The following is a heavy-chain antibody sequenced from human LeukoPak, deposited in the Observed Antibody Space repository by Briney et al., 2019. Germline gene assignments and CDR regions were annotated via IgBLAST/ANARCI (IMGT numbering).Heavy chain of an antibody. CDR2: ISGSGHST. V-gene: IGHV3-23*01. CDR1: GFTFSSYA. Sequence: GGSLRLSCAVSGFTFSSYAMSWVRQAPGKGLEWVSAISGSGHSTYYADSVKGRFPISRDNSRNTLYLQMNSLRDEDTAVYYCAKGQFDWTPHPYSMDVWGQGTTVTVSS. CDR3: AKGQFDWTPHPYSMDV. J-gene: IGHJ6*02. D-gene: IGHD3-9*01.